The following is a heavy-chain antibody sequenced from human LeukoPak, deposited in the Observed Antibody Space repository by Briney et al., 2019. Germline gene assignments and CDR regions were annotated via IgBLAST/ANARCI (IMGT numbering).Heavy chain of an antibody. V-gene: IGHV4-59*08. Sequence: SETLSLTCTVSGGSISSYYWSWIRQPPGKGLEWIGYIYYSGSTNYNPSLKSRVTISVDTSKNQFSLKLSSVTAADTAVYYCARQEEGCSSWYMGGAWFDPWGQGTLVTVSS. J-gene: IGHJ5*02. CDR1: GGSISSYY. CDR2: IYYSGST. CDR3: ARQEEGCSSWYMGGAWFDP. D-gene: IGHD6-13*01.